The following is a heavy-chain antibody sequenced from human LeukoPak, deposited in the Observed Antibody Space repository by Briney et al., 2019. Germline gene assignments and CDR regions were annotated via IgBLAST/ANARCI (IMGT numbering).Heavy chain of an antibody. D-gene: IGHD1-1*01. J-gene: IGHJ6*03. CDR2: IYYSGST. Sequence: PSETLSLTCTVSGGSISSYYWSWIRQPPGKGLEWIGYIYYSGSTNYNPSLKSRVTISVDTSKNQFSLKLSSVTAADTAVYYCARDRVTNPDYMDVWGKGTTVTVSS. V-gene: IGHV4-59*12. CDR3: ARDRVTNPDYMDV. CDR1: GGSISSYY.